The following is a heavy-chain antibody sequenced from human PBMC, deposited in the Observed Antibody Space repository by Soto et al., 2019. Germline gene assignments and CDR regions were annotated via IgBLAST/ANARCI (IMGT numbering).Heavy chain of an antibody. CDR3: AKDLYSSSLGGFDY. D-gene: IGHD6-6*01. V-gene: IGHV3-9*01. J-gene: IGHJ4*02. CDR1: GFTFDDYA. Sequence: EVQLVESGGGLVQPGRSLRLSCAASGFTFDDYAMHWVRQAPGKGLEWVSGISWNSGSIGYADSVKGRFTISRDNAKNSLYLQMNSLRAEDTALYYCAKDLYSSSLGGFDYWGQGTLVTVSS. CDR2: ISWNSGSI.